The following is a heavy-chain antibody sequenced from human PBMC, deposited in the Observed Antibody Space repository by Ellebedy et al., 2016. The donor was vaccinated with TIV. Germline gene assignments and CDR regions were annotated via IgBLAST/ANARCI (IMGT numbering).Heavy chain of an antibody. J-gene: IGHJ2*01. CDR2: VSYNGRVQ. Sequence: PGGSLRLSCEASGFSFSSYGMHWVRRAPGKGLEWLGVVSYNGRVQYYRESVKGRFTISRDNSKNTLFLDLTNLRAEDISLYHCAKEPNMRVSPGYFDLWGRGTVVTVSS. D-gene: IGHD4/OR15-4a*01. V-gene: IGHV3-30*18. CDR1: GFSFSSYG. CDR3: AKEPNMRVSPGYFDL.